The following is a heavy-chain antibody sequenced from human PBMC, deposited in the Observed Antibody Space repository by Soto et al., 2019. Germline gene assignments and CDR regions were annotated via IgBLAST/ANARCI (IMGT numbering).Heavy chain of an antibody. D-gene: IGHD5-18*01. J-gene: IGHJ6*03. Sequence: GGSLRLSCAASGFTFSSYGMHWVRQAPGKGLEWVAVISYDGSNKYYADSVKGRFTISRDNSKNTLYLQMNSLRAEDTAVYYCAKGSLYNGYLYYYYYMDVWGKGTTVTVSS. CDR1: GFTFSSYG. V-gene: IGHV3-30*18. CDR2: ISYDGSNK. CDR3: AKGSLYNGYLYYYYYMDV.